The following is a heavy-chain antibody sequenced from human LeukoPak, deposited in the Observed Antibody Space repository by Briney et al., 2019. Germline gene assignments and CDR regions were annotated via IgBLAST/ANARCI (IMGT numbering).Heavy chain of an antibody. V-gene: IGHV3-33*01. CDR3: ARDGTYYYDSSGYYAEYFQH. Sequence: GGSLRLSCAASGFTFSTYGMHWVSQAPGKGLEWVAVIWYDGSNKYYADSVRGRFTISRDNSKNTLYLQMNSLRAEDTAVYYCARDGTYYYDSSGYYAEYFQHWGQGTLVTVSS. J-gene: IGHJ1*01. CDR1: GFTFSTYG. D-gene: IGHD3-22*01. CDR2: IWYDGSNK.